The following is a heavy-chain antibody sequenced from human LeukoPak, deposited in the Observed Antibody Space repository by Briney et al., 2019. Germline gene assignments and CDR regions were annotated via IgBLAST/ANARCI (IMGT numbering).Heavy chain of an antibody. V-gene: IGHV1-2*02. Sequence: ASVKVSCKASGYTFTGYYIHWVRQAPGRGVEWMGWINPNSGGTNYAQKFQGRFTMTRDTSISTPHMELSRLRSDDTAVYYCARSYSSSWYDMSAFDIWGQGTMVTVSS. CDR3: ARSYSSSWYDMSAFDI. CDR1: GYTFTGYY. J-gene: IGHJ3*02. CDR2: INPNSGGT. D-gene: IGHD6-13*01.